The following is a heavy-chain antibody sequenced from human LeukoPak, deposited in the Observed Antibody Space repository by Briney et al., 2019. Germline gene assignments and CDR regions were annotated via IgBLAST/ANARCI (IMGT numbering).Heavy chain of an antibody. D-gene: IGHD3-22*01. J-gene: IGHJ4*02. CDR2: ISSSGYNI. V-gene: IGHV3-48*03. Sequence: PGGSLRLSCAASGFTFSSYEMNWVRQAPGKGLEWVSSISSSGYNIYYIDCVKGRFTISRDNAKSSLYLQMNSLTAEDTAVYYCARFRHYYDSSGYYSFDYWGQGTLVTVSS. CDR3: ARFRHYYDSSGYYSFDY. CDR1: GFTFSSYE.